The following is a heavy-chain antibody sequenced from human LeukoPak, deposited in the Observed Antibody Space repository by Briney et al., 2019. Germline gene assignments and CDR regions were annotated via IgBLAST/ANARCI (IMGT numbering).Heavy chain of an antibody. V-gene: IGHV3-33*01. CDR3: ARDRSYGSLDD. Sequence: GSLRLSCAASGFTFTSHGFHWVRQAPGRGLEWVALIWFDGSKRNYGDSFQGRFTISRDDSTDTLHLQMNSLRVDDTAVYYCARDRSYGSLDDWDPGTLVTVSS. D-gene: IGHD1-26*01. J-gene: IGHJ4*02. CDR2: IWFDGSKR. CDR1: GFTFTSHG.